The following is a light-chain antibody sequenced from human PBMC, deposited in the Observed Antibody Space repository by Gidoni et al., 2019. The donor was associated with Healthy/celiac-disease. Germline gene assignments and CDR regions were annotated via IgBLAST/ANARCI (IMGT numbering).Light chain of an antibody. CDR1: QSVSNSY. V-gene: IGKV3-20*01. Sequence: EIVSTQSPATLSFSPGERATLSCRASQSVSNSYLAWYQQKPGQAPRLHIYGASSRATGITDRFSGSGSETDFTLTISRLEPEDFAVYYWQQYPTTFGGGTKVEIK. CDR2: GAS. CDR3: QQYPTT. J-gene: IGKJ4*01.